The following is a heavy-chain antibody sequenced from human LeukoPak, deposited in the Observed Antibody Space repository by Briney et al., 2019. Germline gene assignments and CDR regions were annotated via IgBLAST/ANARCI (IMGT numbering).Heavy chain of an antibody. Sequence: AGGSLRLSCAASGFTFDDYGMSWVRQAPGKGLEWVSGINWNGGSTGYADSVKGRFTISRDNAKNSLYLQMNSLRAEDTALYYCARSKGWYYYYMDVWGKGTTVTVSS. CDR1: GFTFDDYG. V-gene: IGHV3-20*04. CDR3: ARSKGWYYYYMDV. J-gene: IGHJ6*03. D-gene: IGHD2-15*01. CDR2: INWNGGST.